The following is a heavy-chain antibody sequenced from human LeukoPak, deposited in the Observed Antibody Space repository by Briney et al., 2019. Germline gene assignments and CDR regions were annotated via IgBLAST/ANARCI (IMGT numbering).Heavy chain of an antibody. J-gene: IGHJ4*02. CDR2: ISSSGSYI. CDR3: ARGYGSGSYYNGVFDY. D-gene: IGHD3-10*01. V-gene: IGHV3-21*01. CDR1: AFTFSSYS. Sequence: GGSLRLSCAASAFTFSSYSMNWVRQAPGKGLEWVSSISSSGSYIYYADSVKGRFTISRDNAKNSLYLQMNSLRAEDTAVYYCARGYGSGSYYNGVFDYWGQGTLVTVSS.